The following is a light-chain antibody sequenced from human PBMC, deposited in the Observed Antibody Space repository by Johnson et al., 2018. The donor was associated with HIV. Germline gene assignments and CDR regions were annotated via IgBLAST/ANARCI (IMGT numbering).Light chain of an antibody. Sequence: QPVLTQPPSVSAAPGQKVTISCSGSSSNIGNNYVSWFQQLPGTAPKLLIYENNKRPSGIPDRFSGSTSGTSATLGITGLQTGDEAVYYCGTWDSSLSAYVFGTGTKVTVL. V-gene: IGLV1-51*02. J-gene: IGLJ1*01. CDR1: SSNIGNNY. CDR3: GTWDSSLSAYV. CDR2: ENN.